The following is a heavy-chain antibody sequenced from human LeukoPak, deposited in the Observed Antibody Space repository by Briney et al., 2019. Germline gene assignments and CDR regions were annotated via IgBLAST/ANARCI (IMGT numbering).Heavy chain of an antibody. V-gene: IGHV3-23*01. CDR2: ISGGGGST. CDR3: AKVSGFKITFGGVID. D-gene: IGHD3-16*02. J-gene: IGHJ4*02. CDR1: EFTFSNYA. Sequence: GGSLRLSCAASEFTFSNYAMNWVRQAPGKGLEWVSGISGGGGSTYYADSVKGRFTISRDNSKNTLYLQMNSLRPEDTAVYYCAKVSGFKITFGGVIDWGQGTLVTVSS.